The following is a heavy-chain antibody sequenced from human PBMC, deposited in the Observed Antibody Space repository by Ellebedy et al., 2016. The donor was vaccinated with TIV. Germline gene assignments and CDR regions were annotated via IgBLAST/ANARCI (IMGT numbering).Heavy chain of an antibody. Sequence: SETLSLTCTVSGGSVSSGSYYWSWIRQPPGKGLEWIGSIYYSGSTYYNPSLKSRVTISVDTSKNQFSLKLSSVTAADTAVYYCARQYCSGGSCWDYFDYWGQGTLVTVSS. V-gene: IGHV4-39*07. CDR2: IYYSGST. J-gene: IGHJ4*02. D-gene: IGHD2-15*01. CDR3: ARQYCSGGSCWDYFDY. CDR1: GGSVSSGSYY.